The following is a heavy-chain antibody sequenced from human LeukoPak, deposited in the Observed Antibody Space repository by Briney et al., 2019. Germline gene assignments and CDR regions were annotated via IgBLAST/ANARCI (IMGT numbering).Heavy chain of an antibody. CDR1: GFTFSNAW. J-gene: IGHJ4*02. CDR2: IKSKTDGGTT. V-gene: IGHV3-15*01. CDR3: TTSYVWGSYRFDY. D-gene: IGHD3-16*02. Sequence: PGGSLRLSCAASGFTFSNAWMSWVRQAPGKGLEWVGRIKSKTDGGTTDYAAPVKGRFTISRDDSKNTLYLQMNSLKTEDTAVYYCTTSYVWGSYRFDYWGQGTLVTVSS.